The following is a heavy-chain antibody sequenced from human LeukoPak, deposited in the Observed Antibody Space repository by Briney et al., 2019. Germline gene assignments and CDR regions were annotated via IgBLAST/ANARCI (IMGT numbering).Heavy chain of an antibody. CDR2: INPNSGGT. CDR3: ARDQPHRITMVRGGGIYYYYYMDV. J-gene: IGHJ6*03. V-gene: IGHV1-2*02. Sequence: GASVKVSCKASGYTFTGYYMHWVRQAPGQGLEWMGWINPNSGGTNYAQKFQGRVTMTRDTSISTAYMELSRLRSDDTAVYYCARDQPHRITMVRGGGIYYYYYMDVWGKGTTVTVSS. CDR1: GYTFTGYY. D-gene: IGHD3-10*01.